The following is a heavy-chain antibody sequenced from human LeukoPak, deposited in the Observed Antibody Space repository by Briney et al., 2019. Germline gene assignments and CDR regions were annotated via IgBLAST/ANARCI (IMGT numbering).Heavy chain of an antibody. V-gene: IGHV4-34*01. CDR2: VNLQGST. Sequence: SETLSLTCTVSGGSITSDHWNWIRQPPGKGLEWIGEVNLQGSTNYNPSLMGRVAISVDTSENHISLQLTSVTAADTAVYYCAREGGPYRPLDYSGQGTLVTVSS. CDR3: AREGGPYRPLDY. J-gene: IGHJ4*02. CDR1: GGSITSDH.